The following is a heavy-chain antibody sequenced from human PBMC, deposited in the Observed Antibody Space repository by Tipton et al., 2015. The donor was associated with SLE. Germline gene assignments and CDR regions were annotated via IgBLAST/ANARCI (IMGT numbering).Heavy chain of an antibody. CDR1: RFTFSTYS. CDR2: ISSVDNTK. J-gene: IGHJ4*02. CDR3: ARASINLLDF. Sequence: GSLRLSCAASRFTFSTYSMNWVRQAPGKGLEWVSYISSVDNTKYYADSVKGRFTVSRDNAKNSLYLQMNSLGAEDTAVYFCARASINLLDFWGQGTLLTVSS. V-gene: IGHV3-48*04.